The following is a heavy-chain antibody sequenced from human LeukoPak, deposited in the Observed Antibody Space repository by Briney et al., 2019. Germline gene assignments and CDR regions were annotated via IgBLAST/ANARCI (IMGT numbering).Heavy chain of an antibody. V-gene: IGHV3-30-3*01. D-gene: IGHD5-18*01. CDR3: ARCSTRIQLWVPVDV. CDR1: GSTFSSYW. CDR2: ISYDGSNK. Sequence: QPGGSLRLSCAASGSTFSSYWMHWVRQAPGKGLEWVAVISYDGSNKYYADSVKGRFTISRDNSKNTLYLQMNSLRAEDTAVYYCARCSTRIQLWVPVDVWGKGTTVTVSS. J-gene: IGHJ6*04.